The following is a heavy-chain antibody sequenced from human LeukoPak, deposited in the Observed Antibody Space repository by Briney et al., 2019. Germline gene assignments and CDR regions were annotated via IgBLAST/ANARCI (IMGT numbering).Heavy chain of an antibody. Sequence: GGSLRLSCAASGFTFSSYGMHWVRQAPGKGLEWVSFIRYDESNKYYADSVRGRFTISRDNSQNTLYLQMNSLRAEDTAVYYCAKEYSSSWYDAFDIWGQGTMVTVSS. CDR1: GFTFSSYG. CDR2: IRYDESNK. CDR3: AKEYSSSWYDAFDI. V-gene: IGHV3-30*02. D-gene: IGHD6-13*01. J-gene: IGHJ3*02.